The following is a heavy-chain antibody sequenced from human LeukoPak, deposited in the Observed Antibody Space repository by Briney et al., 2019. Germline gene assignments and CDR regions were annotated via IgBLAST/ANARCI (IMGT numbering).Heavy chain of an antibody. Sequence: SETLSLTCTVSGGSISSYYWSWIRQPPGKGLEWIGYIYYSGSANYNPSLKSRVTISVDTSKNQFSLKLSSVTAADTAVFYCASLTTADAFDIWGQGTMVTVSS. J-gene: IGHJ3*02. V-gene: IGHV4-59*01. CDR2: IYYSGSA. D-gene: IGHD3-22*01. CDR1: GGSISSYY. CDR3: ASLTTADAFDI.